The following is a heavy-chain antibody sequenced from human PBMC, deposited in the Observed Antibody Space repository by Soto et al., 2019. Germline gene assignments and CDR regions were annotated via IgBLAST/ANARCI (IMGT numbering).Heavy chain of an antibody. J-gene: IGHJ6*02. V-gene: IGHV3-30*18. Sequence: AVGSLRLSCEASGFAFDTYGMHWIRQGAGQGLEWVATMSYDGSKIYYRDSVRGRFSISRDDSKRTLYLQMNSLRAEDTAVYYCAKDRDPYYYYYLMDVWGQGTTVTVS. CDR2: MSYDGSKI. CDR3: AKDRDPYYYYYLMDV. CDR1: GFAFDTYG.